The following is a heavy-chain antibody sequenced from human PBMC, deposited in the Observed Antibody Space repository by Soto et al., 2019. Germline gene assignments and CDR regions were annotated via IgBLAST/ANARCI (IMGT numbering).Heavy chain of an antibody. CDR3: ARRRAQMATLDY. CDR2: IYYSGST. J-gene: IGHJ4*02. CDR1: GGSISSSSYY. D-gene: IGHD5-12*01. V-gene: IGHV4-39*01. Sequence: LSLTCTVSGGSISSSSYYWGWIRQPPGKGLEWIGSIYYSGSTYYNPSLKSRVTISVDTSKNQFSLKLSSVTAADTAVYYCARRRAQMATLDYWGQGTLVTVSS.